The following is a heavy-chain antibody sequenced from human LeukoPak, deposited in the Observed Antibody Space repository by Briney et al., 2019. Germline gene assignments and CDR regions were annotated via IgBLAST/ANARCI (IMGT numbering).Heavy chain of an antibody. D-gene: IGHD6-13*01. V-gene: IGHV1-3*01. CDR3: AREGSSGYYYYYGMDV. CDR2: INAGNGNT. Sequence: ASVKVSCKASGYTFTSYAMHRVRQAPGQRLEWMGWINAGNGNTKYSQKFQGRVTITRDTSASTAYMELSSLRSEDTAVYYCAREGSSGYYYYYGMDVWGQGTTVTVSS. CDR1: GYTFTSYA. J-gene: IGHJ6*02.